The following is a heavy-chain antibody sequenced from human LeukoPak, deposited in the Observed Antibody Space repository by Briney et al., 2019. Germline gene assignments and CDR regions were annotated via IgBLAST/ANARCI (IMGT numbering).Heavy chain of an antibody. Sequence: GASVKVSCKASGYTFTNFGISWVRQATGQGLEWMGWMNPNSGNTGYAQKFQGRVTMTRNTSISTAYMELSSLRSEDTAVYYCARVEVGGSGSYDPWGQGTLVTVSS. CDR3: ARVEVGGSGSYDP. J-gene: IGHJ5*02. V-gene: IGHV1-8*02. CDR2: MNPNSGNT. D-gene: IGHD3-10*01. CDR1: GYTFTNFG.